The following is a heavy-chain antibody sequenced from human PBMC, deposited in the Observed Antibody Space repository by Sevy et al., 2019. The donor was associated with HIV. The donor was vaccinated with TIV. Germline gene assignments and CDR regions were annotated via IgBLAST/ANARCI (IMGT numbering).Heavy chain of an antibody. CDR2: IKVGGDT. V-gene: IGHV3-23*01. D-gene: IGHD3-10*01. J-gene: IGHJ4*02. CDR3: AKTVAYGTTWFGKVED. CDR1: GFNFRNSV. Sequence: GSLRLSCAASGFNFRNSVMSWIRQAPGEGLEWVSTIKVGGDTNYTDPGKGRLTIYRDNSKNTLSLQMNSLTAEDTAVYYCAKTVAYGTTWFGKVEDWGQGALVTVSS.